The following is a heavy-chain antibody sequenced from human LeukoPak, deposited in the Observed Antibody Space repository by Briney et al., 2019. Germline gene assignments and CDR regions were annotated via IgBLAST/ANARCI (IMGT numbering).Heavy chain of an antibody. J-gene: IGHJ5*02. D-gene: IGHD5-24*01. V-gene: IGHV4-39*07. Sequence: SETLSLTCTVSGGSISTSSYYWGWVRQPPGKGLEWIGNIFYSGSTYYSPSLKSRVTISLDTSRNQFSLKLSSVTAADTAVYYCARDRLQLQSWGQGTLVTVSS. CDR2: IFYSGST. CDR1: GGSISTSSYY. CDR3: ARDRLQLQS.